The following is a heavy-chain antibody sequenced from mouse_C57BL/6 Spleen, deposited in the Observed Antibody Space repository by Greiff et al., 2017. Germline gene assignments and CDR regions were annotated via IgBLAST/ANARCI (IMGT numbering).Heavy chain of an antibody. CDR3: AREYYYGSSYEAY. J-gene: IGHJ3*01. Sequence: QVHVKQPGAELVRPGTSVKLSCKASGYTFTSYWMHWVKQRPGQGLEWIGVIDPSDSYTNYNQKFKGKATLTVDTSSSTAYMQLSSLTSEDSAVYYCAREYYYGSSYEAYWGQGTLVTVSA. CDR1: GYTFTSYW. CDR2: IDPSDSYT. V-gene: IGHV1-59*01. D-gene: IGHD1-1*01.